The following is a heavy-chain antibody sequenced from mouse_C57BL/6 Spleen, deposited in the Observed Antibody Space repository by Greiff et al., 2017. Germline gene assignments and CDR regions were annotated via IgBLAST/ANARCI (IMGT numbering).Heavy chain of an antibody. CDR2: IYPRSGNT. Sequence: VQLQQSGAELARPGASVKLSCKASGYTFTSYGISWVKQRTGQGLEWIGEIYPRSGNTYYNEKFKGKATLTADKSSSTAYMELRSLTSEDSAVYFCARSELLRERWAMDYWGQGTSVTVSS. V-gene: IGHV1-81*01. J-gene: IGHJ4*01. CDR3: ARSELLRERWAMDY. CDR1: GYTFTSYG. D-gene: IGHD1-1*01.